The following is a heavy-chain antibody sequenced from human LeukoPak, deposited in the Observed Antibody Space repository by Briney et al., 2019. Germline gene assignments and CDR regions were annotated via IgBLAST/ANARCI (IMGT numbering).Heavy chain of an antibody. D-gene: IGHD7-27*01. Sequence: PSETLSLTCTVSGGSISSGGYYWSWIRQHPGKGLEWIGYIYYSGSTYYNPSLKSRVTISVDTSKNQFSLKLSSVTAADTAVYYCARVDGNWGSKDYWGQGTLVTVSS. V-gene: IGHV4-31*03. CDR2: IYYSGST. J-gene: IGHJ4*02. CDR1: GGSISSGGYY. CDR3: ARVDGNWGSKDY.